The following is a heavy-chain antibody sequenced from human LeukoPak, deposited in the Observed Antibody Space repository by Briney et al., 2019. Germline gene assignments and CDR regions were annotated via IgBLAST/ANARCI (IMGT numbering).Heavy chain of an antibody. V-gene: IGHV4-39*01. CDR3: ARHVYGMDV. J-gene: IGHJ6*02. CDR1: GSSISSSSYY. CDR2: IYYSGST. Sequence: PSETLSLTCTVSGSSISSSSYYWGWIRQPPGKGLEWIGSIYYSGSTYYNPSLKSRVTISVDTSKNQFSLKLSSVTAADTAVYYCARHVYGMDVWGQGTTVTVSS.